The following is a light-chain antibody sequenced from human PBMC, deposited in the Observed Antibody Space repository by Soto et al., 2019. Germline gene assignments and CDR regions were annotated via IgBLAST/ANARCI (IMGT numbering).Light chain of an antibody. CDR1: SSDVGGYNY. CDR3: SSYAGSNNFV. CDR2: EVS. Sequence: VLTQPPSASGSPGQSVTISCTGTSSDVGGYNYVSWYQQHPGKAPKLMIYEVSKRPSGVPDRFSGSESGNTASLTVSGLQAEDEADYYCSSYAGSNNFVFGTGTKVTVL. V-gene: IGLV2-8*01. J-gene: IGLJ1*01.